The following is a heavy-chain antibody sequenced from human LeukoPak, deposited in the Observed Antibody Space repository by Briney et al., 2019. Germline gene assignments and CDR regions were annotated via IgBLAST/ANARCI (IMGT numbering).Heavy chain of an antibody. V-gene: IGHV3-30-3*01. CDR2: ISYDGSNK. CDR1: GFTFSSYA. D-gene: IGHD6-19*01. J-gene: IGHJ4*02. Sequence: GGSLRLSCEASGFTFSSYAMHWVRQAPGKGLEWVAVISYDGSNKYYADSVKGRFTISRDNSKNTLYLQMNSLRAEDTAVYYCARDYAAVAGFDYWGQGTLVTVSS. CDR3: ARDYAAVAGFDY.